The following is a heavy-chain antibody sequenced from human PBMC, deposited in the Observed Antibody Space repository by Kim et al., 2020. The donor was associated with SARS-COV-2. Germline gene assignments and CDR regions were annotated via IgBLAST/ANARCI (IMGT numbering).Heavy chain of an antibody. CDR2: ISYDGSNK. D-gene: IGHD3-16*01. CDR1: GFTFSSYG. CDR3: AKDGGVGPAAVRHLDY. Sequence: GGSLRLSCAASGFTFSSYGVHWVRQAPGKGLEWVAVISYDGSNKYYADSVKGRFTISRDNSKNTLYLQMNSLGAEDTAVYYCAKDGGVGPAAVRHLDYWG. J-gene: IGHJ4*01. V-gene: IGHV3-30*18.